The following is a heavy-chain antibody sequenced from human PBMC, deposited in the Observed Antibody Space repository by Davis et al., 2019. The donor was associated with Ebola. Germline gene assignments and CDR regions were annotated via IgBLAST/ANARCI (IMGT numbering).Heavy chain of an antibody. Sequence: ASVKVSCKASGYTFTSYDINWVRQATGQGLEWMGWMNPNSGNTGYAQKFQGRVTMTRNTSISTAYMELSSLRSEDTAVYYCARDPYCSGGSCLPNWFDPWGQGTLVTVSS. CDR2: MNPNSGNT. CDR1: GYTFTSYD. CDR3: ARDPYCSGGSCLPNWFDP. J-gene: IGHJ5*02. V-gene: IGHV1-8*01. D-gene: IGHD2-15*01.